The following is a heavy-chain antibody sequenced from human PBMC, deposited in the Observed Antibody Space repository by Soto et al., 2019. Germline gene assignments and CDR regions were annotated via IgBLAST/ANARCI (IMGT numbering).Heavy chain of an antibody. CDR2: IYYSGTT. J-gene: IGHJ4*02. Sequence: QVQLQESGPGLVKPSDTLSLTCAVSGYSISSSNWWGWIRQPPGKGLEWIGYIYYSGTTYYNPSLKRRVTMSVDTSKNQFSLKLPSVTAVDTAVYYWARREIQGPIDYWGQGTLVTVSS. D-gene: IGHD1-26*01. CDR1: GYSISSSNW. V-gene: IGHV4-28*01. CDR3: ARREIQGPIDY.